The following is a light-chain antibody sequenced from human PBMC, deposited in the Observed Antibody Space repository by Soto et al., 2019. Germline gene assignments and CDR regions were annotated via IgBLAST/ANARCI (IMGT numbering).Light chain of an antibody. CDR3: HQAYSTPRGA. J-gene: IGKJ1*01. CDR1: ASIRNN. CDR2: AAS. Sequence: IQVTQSPSALYASVGDRVTITCRASASIRNNLNWYQHKPGKAPKLLIYAASTLQSGFPSRFSGGGSGTEFTLNIGSLKPEDFTTYYCHQAYSTPRGAFGQGTKVEFK. V-gene: IGKV1-39*01.